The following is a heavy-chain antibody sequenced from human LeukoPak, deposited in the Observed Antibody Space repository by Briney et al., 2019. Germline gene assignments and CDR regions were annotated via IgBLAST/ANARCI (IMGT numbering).Heavy chain of an antibody. CDR1: GYSMSSGDYY. V-gene: IGHV4-30-4*01. J-gene: IGHJ6*02. D-gene: IGHD1-26*01. CDR2: VYNTGDN. Sequence: SETLTLTCTVAGYSMSSGDYYWSWIRQAPGGGLQWIGYVYNTGDNHNDPSLTGRVTISIDTSKNQFSLTVTSLTAADTAVYFCARQVGPWSRKAKHGFDVWGPGTTVTVSS. CDR3: ARQVGPWSRKAKHGFDV.